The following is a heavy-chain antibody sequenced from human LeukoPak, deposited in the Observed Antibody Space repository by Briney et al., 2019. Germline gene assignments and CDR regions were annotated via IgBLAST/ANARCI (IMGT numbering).Heavy chain of an antibody. J-gene: IGHJ5*02. CDR1: GGSVSSATYY. CDR3: ARGRITMVRGLYNWFDP. V-gene: IGHV4-61*01. Sequence: SETLSLTCTVSGGSVSSATYYWNWIRQPPGKGLEWIAYIYYSGSTDYNPSLKSRVTISVDTSKNQFSLKLSSVTAADTAVYYCARGRITMVRGLYNWFDPWGQGTLVTVSS. D-gene: IGHD3-10*01. CDR2: IYYSGST.